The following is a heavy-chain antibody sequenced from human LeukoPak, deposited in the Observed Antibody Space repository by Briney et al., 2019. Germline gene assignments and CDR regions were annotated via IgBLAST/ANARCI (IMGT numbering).Heavy chain of an antibody. CDR3: AKANVLRYFDWLLFGSPLDY. CDR1: GFTFSSYG. V-gene: IGHV3-30*02. CDR2: IRYDGSNK. D-gene: IGHD3-9*01. Sequence: GGSLRLSCAASGFTFSSYGMHWVRQAPGKGLEWVAFIRYDGSNKYYADSVKGRFTISRDNSKNTLYLQMNSLRAEDTAVYYCAKANVLRYFDWLLFGSPLDYWGQGTLVTVSS. J-gene: IGHJ4*02.